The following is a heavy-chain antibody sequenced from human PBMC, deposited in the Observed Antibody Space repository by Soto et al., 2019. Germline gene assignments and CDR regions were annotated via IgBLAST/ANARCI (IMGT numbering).Heavy chain of an antibody. CDR3: ARDVVGSDYFDS. CDR2: IYYSGST. Sequence: SETLSLTCTVSGGSISSGGYYWSWIRQHPGKGLEWIGYIYYSGSTYYNPSLKSRVTISVDTSKNQFSLKLSSVTAADTAVYYCARDVVGSDYFDSWGQGTLVTV. D-gene: IGHD1-26*01. J-gene: IGHJ4*02. V-gene: IGHV4-31*03. CDR1: GGSISSGGYY.